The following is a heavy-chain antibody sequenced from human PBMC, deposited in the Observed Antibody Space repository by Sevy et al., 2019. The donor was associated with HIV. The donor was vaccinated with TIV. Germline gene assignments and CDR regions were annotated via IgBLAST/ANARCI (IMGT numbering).Heavy chain of an antibody. D-gene: IGHD3-22*01. CDR3: ATTKDYYESSGSPFDY. J-gene: IGHJ4*02. V-gene: IGHV1-24*01. CDR1: GYTLTQLS. Sequence: ASVKVSCKVSGYTLTQLSMHWVRQAPGKGLEWMGSVDPEDGETLYAQKFQGRVTMTEDTSTDTVYMELSSLRSEDTAIYYCATTKDYYESSGSPFDYWGQGTLVTVSS. CDR2: VDPEDGET.